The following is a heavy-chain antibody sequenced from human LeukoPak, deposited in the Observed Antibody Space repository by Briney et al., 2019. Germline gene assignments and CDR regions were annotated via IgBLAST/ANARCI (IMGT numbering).Heavy chain of an antibody. V-gene: IGHV3-11*01. D-gene: IGHD3-10*01. CDR2: ISNSGGAI. CDR1: GFTFSDFY. CDR3: AKDSRGSGSRYYGMDV. J-gene: IGHJ6*02. Sequence: GSLRLSCAASGFTFSDFYMSWIRQAPGKGLEWVSYISNSGGAIYYADSVKGRFTTSRDNAKNSLYLQMNSLRAEDTALYYCAKDSRGSGSRYYGMDVWGQGTTVTVSS.